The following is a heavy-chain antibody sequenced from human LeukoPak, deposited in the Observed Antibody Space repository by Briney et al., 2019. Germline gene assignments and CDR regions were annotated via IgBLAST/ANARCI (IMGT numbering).Heavy chain of an antibody. CDR1: GGSISSYY. CDR2: GDYSGGT. D-gene: IGHD6-19*01. Sequence: TSETLSLTCTVSGGSISSYYWSWIRQPPEKGLEWIATGDYSGGTYYNPSLESRVAISADMSKNQISLQLTSVTGADTAVYYCAGERGEEYSSGWYKTNFFYNWGQGIRVTVSS. V-gene: IGHV4-59*12. J-gene: IGHJ4*02. CDR3: AGERGEEYSSGWYKTNFFYN.